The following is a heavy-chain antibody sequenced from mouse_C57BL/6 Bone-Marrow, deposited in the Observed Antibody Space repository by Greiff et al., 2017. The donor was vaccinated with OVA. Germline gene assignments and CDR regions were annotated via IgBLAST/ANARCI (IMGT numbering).Heavy chain of an antibody. CDR3: ARGYYGSSLFDY. D-gene: IGHD1-1*01. V-gene: IGHV5-12*01. J-gene: IGHJ2*01. Sequence: EVQGVESGGGLVQPGGSLKLSCAASGFTFSDYYMYWVRQTPEKRLEWVAYISNGGGSTYYPDTVKGRFTISRDNAKNTLYLQMSRLKSEDTAKYYCARGYYGSSLFDYWGQGTTLTVSS. CDR1: GFTFSDYY. CDR2: ISNGGGST.